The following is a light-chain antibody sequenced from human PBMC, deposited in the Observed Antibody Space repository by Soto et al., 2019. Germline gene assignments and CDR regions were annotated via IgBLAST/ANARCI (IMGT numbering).Light chain of an antibody. J-gene: IGKJ4*01. V-gene: IGKV1-27*01. CDR2: AAS. CDR1: QGISNY. Sequence: DIQITQSPSSLSASVLERLTITCRASQGISNYLAWYQQRPVKVPKLLIYAASTLQSGVPSRFSGSGSGTDFTLTISSLQPEDVATYYCHKYNSAPLTFGGGTKVDIK. CDR3: HKYNSAPLT.